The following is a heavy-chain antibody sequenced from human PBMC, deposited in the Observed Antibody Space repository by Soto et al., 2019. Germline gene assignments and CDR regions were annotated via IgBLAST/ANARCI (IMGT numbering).Heavy chain of an antibody. D-gene: IGHD3-3*01. J-gene: IGHJ3*02. Sequence: PSETLSLTCTVSGGSISSYYWSWIRQPPGKGLEWIGYIYYSGSTNYNPSLKSRVTISVDTSKNQFPLKLSSVTAADTAVYYCARAFTIFGGTAFDIWGQGTMVTVSS. CDR1: GGSISSYY. CDR3: ARAFTIFGGTAFDI. V-gene: IGHV4-59*01. CDR2: IYYSGST.